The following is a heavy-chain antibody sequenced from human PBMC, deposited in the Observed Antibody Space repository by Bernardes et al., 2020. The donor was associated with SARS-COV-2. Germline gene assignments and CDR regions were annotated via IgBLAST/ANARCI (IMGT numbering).Heavy chain of an antibody. CDR3: ARVNSDLLAVDF. Sequence: SETLSLTCTVSGGSIPGYYWSWIRQPPGKGLEWLGHIYSSGSTNYDPSLQSRVTMSVDRSKNQFSLKLKSVTAADTAIYFCARVNSDLLAVDFWGQGSLVTVSS. V-gene: IGHV4-59*01. CDR2: IYSSGST. CDR1: GGSIPGYY. J-gene: IGHJ4*02. D-gene: IGHD1-26*01.